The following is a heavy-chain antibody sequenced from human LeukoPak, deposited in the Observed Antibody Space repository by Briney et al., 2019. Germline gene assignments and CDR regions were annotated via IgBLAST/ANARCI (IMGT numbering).Heavy chain of an antibody. D-gene: IGHD5-18*01. CDR3: ARDRHTAMVYYYYYMDV. J-gene: IGHJ6*03. Sequence: GRSLRLSCTASGFTFTDYALSWVRQAPGKGLEWVSSISPSSHYIYYADSVRGRFTISRDNARNSLYLQMSSLRDEDTAVYYCARDRHTAMVYYYYYMDVWGTGTTVTVSS. CDR2: ISPSSHYI. V-gene: IGHV3-21*04. CDR1: GFTFTDYA.